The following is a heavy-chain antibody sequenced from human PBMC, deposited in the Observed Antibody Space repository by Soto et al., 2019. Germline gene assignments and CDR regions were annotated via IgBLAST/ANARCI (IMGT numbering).Heavy chain of an antibody. CDR2: ISWNSGSI. J-gene: IGHJ4*02. V-gene: IGHV3-9*01. Sequence: GGSLRLSCAASGFTFDDYAMHWVRQAPGKGLEWVSGISWNSGSIGYADSVKGRFTISRDNAKNSLYLQMNSLRAEDTVLYYCAKGSGSGGSTASDYWGQGTLVTVSS. CDR3: AKGSGSGGSTASDY. CDR1: GFTFDDYA. D-gene: IGHD3-10*01.